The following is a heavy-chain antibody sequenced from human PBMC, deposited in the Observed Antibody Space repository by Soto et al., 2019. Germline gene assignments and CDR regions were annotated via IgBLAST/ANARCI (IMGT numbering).Heavy chain of an antibody. CDR3: ATPIVAFY. CDR1: GYTFTSYA. CDR2: INAGNGNT. J-gene: IGHJ4*02. D-gene: IGHD5-12*01. Sequence: SVKVSCKASGYTFTSYAIHWVRQAPGQRLEWMGWINAGNGNTKYSQKFQGRVIITRDTSAGTAYMELRSLRSEDTAVYYCATPIVAFYWGQGTLVTVAS. V-gene: IGHV1-3*01.